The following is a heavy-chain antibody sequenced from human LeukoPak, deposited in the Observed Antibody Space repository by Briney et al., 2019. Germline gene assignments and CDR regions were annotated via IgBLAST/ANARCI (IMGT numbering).Heavy chain of an antibody. D-gene: IGHD6-19*01. Sequence: SETQSLTCAVSGGSIIGHYWNWIRQTPGMRLEWIGYTSYSRTTIYNSYFKGRATMSIDTSKNQLYLNLTSVTATDTAVYYCAKLGHSDGWYLGAFDIWGQGTTVIVSS. CDR3: AKLGHSDGWYLGAFDI. CDR2: TSYSRTT. V-gene: IGHV4-59*08. J-gene: IGHJ3*02. CDR1: GGSIIGHY.